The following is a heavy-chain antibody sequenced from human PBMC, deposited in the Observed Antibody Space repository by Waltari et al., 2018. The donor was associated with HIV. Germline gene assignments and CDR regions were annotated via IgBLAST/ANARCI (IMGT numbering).Heavy chain of an antibody. V-gene: IGHV3-74*01. D-gene: IGHD3-22*01. CDR2: INNDGINT. CDR1: GFTFRSYW. CDR3: VRDYDSSGYYSANWFDP. J-gene: IGHJ5*02. Sequence: EVQLVESGGGLVQPGGSLRLSCVASGFTFRSYWMHWVRQGPGRGLGWGSRINNDGINTNYADSGKGRFTISRDNAKNTLYLQMNSLRAEDTAVYSCVRDYDSSGYYSANWFDPWGQGTLVTVSS.